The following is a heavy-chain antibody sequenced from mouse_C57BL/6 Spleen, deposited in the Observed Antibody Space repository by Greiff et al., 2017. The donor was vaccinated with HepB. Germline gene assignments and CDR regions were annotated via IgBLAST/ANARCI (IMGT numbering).Heavy chain of an antibody. CDR2: ISYSGST. Sequence: EVKVVESGPGMVKPSQSLSLTCTVTGYSITSGYDWHWIRHFPGNKLEWMGYISYSGSTNYNPSLKSRISITHDTSKNHFFLKLNSVTTEDTATYYCARDGPTVVATGGFDVWGTGTTVTVSS. J-gene: IGHJ1*03. D-gene: IGHD1-1*01. CDR3: ARDGPTVVATGGFDV. V-gene: IGHV3-1*01. CDR1: GYSITSGYD.